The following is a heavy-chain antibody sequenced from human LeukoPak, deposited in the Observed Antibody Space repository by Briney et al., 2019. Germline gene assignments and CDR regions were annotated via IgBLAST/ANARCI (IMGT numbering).Heavy chain of an antibody. CDR2: IYPGDSDT. CDR1: GYNFTSYW. D-gene: IGHD5-18*01. V-gene: IGHV5-51*01. CDR3: ARYPGFSYGLYYFDY. J-gene: IGHJ4*02. Sequence: GESLKISCKGSGYNFTSYWIGWVRQMPGKGLEWMGIIYPGDSDTRYSPSFQGQVTISADKSISTAYLQWSSLKASDTAMYYCARYPGFSYGLYYFDYWGQGTLVTVSS.